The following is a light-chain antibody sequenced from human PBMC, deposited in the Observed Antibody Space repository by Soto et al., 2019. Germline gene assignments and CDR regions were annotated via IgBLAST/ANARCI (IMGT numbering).Light chain of an antibody. CDR3: QKYNSAPLT. J-gene: IGKJ4*01. V-gene: IGKV1-27*01. Sequence: IPRSPPPFLPLVGEGAPIIARRGQGMAPNLAWFHRKPGKVPKLLIYATSTLQSGVPSRFSGSGSGTDFTLTINSLQPEDVGTYYCQKYNSAPLTFGGGTKVEIK. CDR1: QGMAPN. CDR2: ATS.